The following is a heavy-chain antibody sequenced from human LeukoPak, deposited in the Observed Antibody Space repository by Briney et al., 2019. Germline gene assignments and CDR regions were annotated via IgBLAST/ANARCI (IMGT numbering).Heavy chain of an antibody. D-gene: IGHD2-2*01. J-gene: IGHJ5*02. V-gene: IGHV4-59*11. Sequence: SETLSLTCTVSGGSISSHYRSWIRQPPGKGLEWIGYIYYSGSTNYNPSLKSRVTISVDTSKNQFSLKLSSVTAADTAVYYCARGVVPAAILGLNWFDPWGQGTLVTVSS. CDR3: ARGVVPAAILGLNWFDP. CDR2: IYYSGST. CDR1: GGSISSHY.